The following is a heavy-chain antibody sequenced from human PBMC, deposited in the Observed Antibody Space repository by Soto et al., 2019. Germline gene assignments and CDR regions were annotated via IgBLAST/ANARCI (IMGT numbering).Heavy chain of an antibody. CDR1: GGSISSGDYY. D-gene: IGHD2-21*02. Sequence: LSLTCTVSGGSISSGDYYWSWIRQPPGKGLEWIGYIYYSGSTYYNPSLKSRVTISVDTSKNQFSLKLSSVTAADTAVYYCARGIVVVTATPNWFDPWGQGTLVTVSS. CDR3: ARGIVVVTATPNWFDP. V-gene: IGHV4-30-4*01. J-gene: IGHJ5*02. CDR2: IYYSGST.